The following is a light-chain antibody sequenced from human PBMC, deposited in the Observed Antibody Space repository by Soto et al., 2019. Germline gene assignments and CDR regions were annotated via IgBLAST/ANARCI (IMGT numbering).Light chain of an antibody. CDR1: SSDVGVYNF. V-gene: IGLV2-11*01. Sequence: QSALTQPPSASGSPGQSVTISCTGTSSDVGVYNFVSWYQQLPGKAPKLMIYDVSKRPSGVPDRFSGSKSGNTASLTISGLQAEDEADYYCCSYAGSYTYVFGTGTKVTVL. J-gene: IGLJ1*01. CDR3: CSYAGSYTYV. CDR2: DVS.